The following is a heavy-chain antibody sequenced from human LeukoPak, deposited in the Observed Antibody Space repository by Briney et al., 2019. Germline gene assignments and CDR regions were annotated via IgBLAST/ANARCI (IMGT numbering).Heavy chain of an antibody. CDR1: RFAFSNYW. Sequence: GGSLRLSCVASRFAFSNYWMHWVRQAPGKGLVWVSRINSGGNRTNYADSVKGRFAISRDNAKNTMYLQMNSLRVEDTAVYYCARGGDCGGTTCYDDGFDIWGQGTMVTASS. V-gene: IGHV3-74*01. J-gene: IGHJ3*02. D-gene: IGHD2-2*01. CDR2: INSGGNRT. CDR3: ARGGDCGGTTCYDDGFDI.